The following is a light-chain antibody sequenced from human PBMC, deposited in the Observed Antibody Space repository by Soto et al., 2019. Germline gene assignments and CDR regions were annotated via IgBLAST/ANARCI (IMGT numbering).Light chain of an antibody. CDR1: SSNVGRYNF. Sequence: QSALTQPASVSGSRGQSITIYCTGTSSNVGRYNFVSWYRQYPGRGPELIIYEVSQRPSTFFNRFSASKSGNTASLTVSDLQSDDEADYYCCSYAGNNTLVFGGGTKLTVL. CDR2: EVS. CDR3: CSYAGNNTLV. V-gene: IGLV2-23*02. J-gene: IGLJ3*02.